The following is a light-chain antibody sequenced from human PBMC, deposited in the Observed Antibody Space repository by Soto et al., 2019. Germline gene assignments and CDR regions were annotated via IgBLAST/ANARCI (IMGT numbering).Light chain of an antibody. J-gene: IGKJ4*01. CDR1: QGITSY. CDR3: QPLCSHPHA. CDR2: SAS. V-gene: IGKV1-9*01. Sequence: IQLTQSPSSLSASVGDRVTITCRASQGITSYLAWYQQRPGKAPGLLIYSASTLQSGVPSRFSGSGYGTDRSLTNSNLQPEDFATYYSQPLCSHPHAVGGGTKVDIK.